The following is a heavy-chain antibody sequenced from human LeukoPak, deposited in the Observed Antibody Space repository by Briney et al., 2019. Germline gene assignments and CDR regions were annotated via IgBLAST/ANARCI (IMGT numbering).Heavy chain of an antibody. CDR2: INWNGGST. D-gene: IGHD3-22*01. CDR1: GFTFDDYG. Sequence: TGGSLRLSCAASGFTFDDYGMSWVRQAPGKGLEWVSGINWNGGSTGYADSVKGQFTISRDNAKNSLYLQMNSLRAEDTALYYCASKHYDSSGLDYWGQGTLVTVSS. J-gene: IGHJ4*02. CDR3: ASKHYDSSGLDY. V-gene: IGHV3-20*04.